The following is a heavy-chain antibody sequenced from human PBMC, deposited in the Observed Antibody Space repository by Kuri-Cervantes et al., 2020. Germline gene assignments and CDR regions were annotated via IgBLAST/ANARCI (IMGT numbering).Heavy chain of an antibody. CDR1: GYTFTGYY. CDR2: ITPFNGNT. V-gene: IGHV1-45*02. CDR3: ARSPDSSDPIQTYYFDY. D-gene: IGHD3-22*01. Sequence: SVKVSCKASGYTFTGYYMHWVRQAPGQALEWMGWITPFNGNTNYAQKFQDRVTITRDRSMSTAYMELSSLRSEDTAVYYCARSPDSSDPIQTYYFDYWGQGTLVTVSS. J-gene: IGHJ4*02.